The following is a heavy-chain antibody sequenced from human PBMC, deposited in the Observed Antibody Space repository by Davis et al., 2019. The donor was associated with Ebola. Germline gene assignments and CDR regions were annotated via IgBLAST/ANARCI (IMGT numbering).Heavy chain of an antibody. D-gene: IGHD3-3*01. CDR1: GFTFSSYA. V-gene: IGHV3-30-3*01. CDR2: ISYDGSNK. J-gene: IGHJ4*02. Sequence: PGGSLRLSCAASGFTFSSYAMHWVRQAPGKGLEWAAVISYDGSNKYYADSVKGRFTISRDNSKNTLYLQMNSLRAEDTAVYYCARSHSQYYDFWSGYFDYWGQGTLVTVSS. CDR3: ARSHSQYYDFWSGYFDY.